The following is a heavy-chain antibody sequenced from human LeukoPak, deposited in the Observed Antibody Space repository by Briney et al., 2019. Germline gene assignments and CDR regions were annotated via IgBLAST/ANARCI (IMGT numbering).Heavy chain of an antibody. CDR1: GYTFTGYY. CDR3: ARGSYYYDSSGYTHDY. Sequence: GASVKVSCKASGYTFTGYYMHWVRQAPGQGLEWMGRINPNSGGTNYAQKFQGRVTMTGGTSISTAYMELSRLRSDDTAVYYCARGSYYYDSSGYTHDYWGQGTLVTVSS. V-gene: IGHV1-2*06. CDR2: INPNSGGT. D-gene: IGHD3-22*01. J-gene: IGHJ4*02.